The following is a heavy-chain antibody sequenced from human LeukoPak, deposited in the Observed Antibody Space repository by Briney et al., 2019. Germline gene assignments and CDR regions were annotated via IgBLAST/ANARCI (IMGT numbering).Heavy chain of an antibody. J-gene: IGHJ4*02. V-gene: IGHV3-7*01. CDR2: IKQDGSER. CDR3: ARDDRWQQWLSRVYYFDY. D-gene: IGHD6-19*01. Sequence: PGGSLRLSCAASGFTFSSYWMSWVRQAPGKGLEWVATIKQDGSERYYVDSVKGRFTISRDNAKNSLYLQMNSLRAEDTAVYYCARDDRWQQWLSRVYYFDYWGQGTLVTVSS. CDR1: GFTFSSYW.